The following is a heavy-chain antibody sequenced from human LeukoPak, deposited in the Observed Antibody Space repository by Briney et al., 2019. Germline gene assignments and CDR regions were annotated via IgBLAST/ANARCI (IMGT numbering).Heavy chain of an antibody. CDR2: IYTSGST. J-gene: IGHJ6*03. CDR1: GYSISSGYY. Sequence: SENLSLNCTVSGYSISSGYYWGWIRQPAGKGLEWIGRIYTSGSTNYNPSLKSRVTMSVDTSKNQFSLKLSSVTAADTAVYYCARDYPGIAAAETELDMDVWGKGTTVTVSS. CDR3: ARDYPGIAAAETELDMDV. D-gene: IGHD6-13*01. V-gene: IGHV4-4*07.